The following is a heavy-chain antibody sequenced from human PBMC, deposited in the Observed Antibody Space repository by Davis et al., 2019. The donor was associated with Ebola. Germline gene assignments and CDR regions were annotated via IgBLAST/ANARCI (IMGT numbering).Heavy chain of an antibody. D-gene: IGHD2-2*02. CDR1: GYTFISYY. CDR3: VRTYLLNWFDP. V-gene: IGHV1-2*02. J-gene: IGHJ5*02. CDR2: INPNTDAT. Sequence: ASVKVSCKASGYTFISYYLHWVRQAPGQGLEWMGWINPNTDATTYAQSLQGRVTLTRDTSISTAYMELISLTSDDTAVYYCVRTYLLNWFDPWGQGTLVTVSS.